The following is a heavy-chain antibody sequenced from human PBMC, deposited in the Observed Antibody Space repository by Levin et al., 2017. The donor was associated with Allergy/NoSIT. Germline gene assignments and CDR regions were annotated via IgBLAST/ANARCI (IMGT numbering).Heavy chain of an antibody. CDR3: ARHARGSSSWSYFDY. CDR2: IYPGDSDT. D-gene: IGHD6-13*01. V-gene: IGHV5-51*01. J-gene: IGHJ4*02. CDR1: GYTFTTNW. Sequence: MPGGSLRLSCQGSGYTFTTNWIGWVRQMPGKGLEWMGIIYPGDSDTRYSPSFQGQVTISADTSISTTYLRWSSLKASDTAIYYCARHARGSSSWSYFDYWGQGTLVSVSS.